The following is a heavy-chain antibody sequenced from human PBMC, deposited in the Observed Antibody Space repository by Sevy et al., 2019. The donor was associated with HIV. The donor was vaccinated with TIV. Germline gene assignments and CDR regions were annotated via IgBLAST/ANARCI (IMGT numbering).Heavy chain of an antibody. CDR2: IWYDGSSK. D-gene: IGHD3-22*01. CDR3: ARGADYFDSSGPNFEY. Sequence: GGSLRLSCAASGFSFSNYGMHWVRQAPGKGLEWVALIWYDGSSKYYADSVKGRLTISRDNSKNTLSLQMNSLRAEDTAVYSCARGADYFDSSGPNFEYWGPGTLVTVSS. CDR1: GFSFSNYG. V-gene: IGHV3-33*01. J-gene: IGHJ4*02.